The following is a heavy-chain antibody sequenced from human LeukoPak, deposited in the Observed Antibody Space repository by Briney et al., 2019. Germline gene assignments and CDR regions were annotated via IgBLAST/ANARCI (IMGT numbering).Heavy chain of an antibody. CDR3: AKKTSIVGAFDY. D-gene: IGHD1-26*01. CDR1: GFTFSSYC. Sequence: GGSLRLSCAASGFTFSSYCMSWVRQAPGKGLEWVSNIIGSGGSTYYADSVKGRFTISRDNAKNTLYLQMNSLRAEDTAVYYCAKKTSIVGAFDYWGQGTLVTVSS. V-gene: IGHV3-23*01. J-gene: IGHJ4*02. CDR2: IIGSGGST.